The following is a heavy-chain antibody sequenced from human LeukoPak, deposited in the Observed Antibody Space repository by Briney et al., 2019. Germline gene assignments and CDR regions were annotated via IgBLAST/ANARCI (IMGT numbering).Heavy chain of an antibody. CDR1: GFTFSSCP. CDR2: ISGNGGST. V-gene: IGHV3-64*01. D-gene: IGHD1-26*01. J-gene: IGHJ4*02. Sequence: GGSLRLSCAASGFTFSSCPMHWFRQAPGKGLEYVSAISGNGGSTYYANSVRGRFTISRYNSKNTLYLQMDSLRAEDMAMYYCVRESPNGSSDCWGQGTLVIVSS. CDR3: VRESPNGSSDC.